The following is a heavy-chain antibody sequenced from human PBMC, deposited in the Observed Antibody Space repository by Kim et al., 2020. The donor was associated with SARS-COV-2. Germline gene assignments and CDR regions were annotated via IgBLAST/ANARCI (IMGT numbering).Heavy chain of an antibody. CDR3: ATGPPGSAAAATGWFDP. D-gene: IGHD6-13*01. Sequence: ASVKVSCKVSGYTLTELSMHWVRQAPGKGLEWMGGFDPEDGETIYAQKFQGRVTMTEDTSTDTAYMELSSLRSEDTAVYYCATGPPGSAAAATGWFDPWGRGTLVTVSS. CDR1: GYTLTELS. J-gene: IGHJ5*02. CDR2: FDPEDGET. V-gene: IGHV1-24*01.